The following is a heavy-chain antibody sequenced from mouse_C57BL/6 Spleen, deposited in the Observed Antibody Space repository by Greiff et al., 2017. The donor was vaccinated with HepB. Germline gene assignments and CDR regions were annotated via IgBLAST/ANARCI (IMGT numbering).Heavy chain of an antibody. D-gene: IGHD1-1*01. J-gene: IGHJ4*01. Sequence: QVQLKESGAELVRPGASVTLSCKASGYTFTDYEMHWVKQTPVHGLEWIGAIDPETGGTAYNQKFKGKAILTADKSSSTAYMELRSLTSEDSAVYYSHYYGSSYYYAMDYWGQGTSVTVSS. CDR1: GYTFTDYE. CDR3: HYYGSSYYYAMDY. CDR2: IDPETGGT. V-gene: IGHV1-15*01.